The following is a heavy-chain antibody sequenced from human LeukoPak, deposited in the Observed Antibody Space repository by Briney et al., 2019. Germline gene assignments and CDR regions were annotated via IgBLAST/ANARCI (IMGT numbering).Heavy chain of an antibody. D-gene: IGHD2/OR15-2a*01. CDR1: GYTFPSYG. J-gene: IGHJ3*02. CDR3: ARVPNQYCTSRCYYTAFDI. V-gene: IGHV1-18*01. Sequence: ASVKVSFKASGYTFPSYGISGVRQAPGQGREWMGWISDFNGNRNHAQNLQDRVTMTTDTSTSTAYMELRSLRSDDTAVYFCARVPNQYCTSRCYYTAFDIWGQGAMVTVSS. CDR2: ISDFNGNR.